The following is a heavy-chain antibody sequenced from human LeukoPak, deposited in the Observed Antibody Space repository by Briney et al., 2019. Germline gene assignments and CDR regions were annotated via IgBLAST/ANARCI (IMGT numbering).Heavy chain of an antibody. Sequence: GGSLRLSCAVSGFTFSTYWMHWVRQAPGKGLMWVSRINSDGSSTNYADSVKGRFTISRDNAKNTLYLQMNSLRADDTAVYYCARDYGDSFDYWGQGTLLTVSS. D-gene: IGHD4-17*01. V-gene: IGHV3-74*01. CDR3: ARDYGDSFDY. CDR1: GFTFSTYW. CDR2: INSDGSST. J-gene: IGHJ4*02.